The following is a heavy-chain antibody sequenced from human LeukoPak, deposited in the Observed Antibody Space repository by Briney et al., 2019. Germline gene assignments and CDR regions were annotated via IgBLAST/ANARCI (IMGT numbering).Heavy chain of an antibody. CDR3: ARHDVFVFDI. V-gene: IGHV4-4*02. CDR1: GGSIGSNSW. J-gene: IGHJ3*02. CDR2: IFHDGRA. Sequence: SETLSLTCAVSGGSIGSNSWWSWVRQPPGKGLEWIGEIFHDGRANYNPSLKSRATMSVDKSNDHLSLNLASVTAADTAMYYCARHDVFVFDIWGQGTMVTVSS.